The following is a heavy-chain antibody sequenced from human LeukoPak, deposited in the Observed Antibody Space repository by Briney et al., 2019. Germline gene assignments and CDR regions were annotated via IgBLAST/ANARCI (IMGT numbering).Heavy chain of an antibody. CDR3: ARGMIPRVPRLSALG. V-gene: IGHV4-34*01. Sequence: SETLSLTCAVYGGSFSGYYWSWIRQPPGKGLEWIGEINHSGSTNYNPSLKSRVTISVDTSKNQFSLKLSSVTAADTAVYYCARGMIPRVPRLSALGWGQGTLVTVSS. D-gene: IGHD3-22*01. CDR2: INHSGST. CDR1: GGSFSGYY. J-gene: IGHJ4*02.